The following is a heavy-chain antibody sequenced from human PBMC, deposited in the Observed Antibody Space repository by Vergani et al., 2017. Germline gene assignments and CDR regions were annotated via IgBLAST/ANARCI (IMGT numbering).Heavy chain of an antibody. CDR1: GYTFTGYY. Sequence: QVQLVQSGAEVKKPGASVKVSCKASGYTFTGYYMHWARQAPGQGLEWMGWINPNSGGTNYAQKFQGRVTMTRDTSISTAYMELSRLRSDDTAVYYCARDLRLGELTYGMDVWGQGTTVTVSS. J-gene: IGHJ6*02. CDR3: ARDLRLGELTYGMDV. CDR2: INPNSGGT. V-gene: IGHV1-2*02. D-gene: IGHD3-16*01.